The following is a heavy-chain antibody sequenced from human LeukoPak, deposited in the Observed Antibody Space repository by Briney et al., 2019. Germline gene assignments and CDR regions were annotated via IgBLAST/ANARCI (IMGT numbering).Heavy chain of an antibody. Sequence: PGGSLRLSCAASGFTFSIYGMHWARQAPGKGLEWVAVISCDGSNEYYADSVKGRFTISRDNSKNTLYLQMNSLRTEDTAVYYCAKVVGGAVGAAYDAFDVWGQGTKVTVSS. D-gene: IGHD2-15*01. CDR2: ISCDGSNE. J-gene: IGHJ3*01. CDR3: AKVVGGAVGAAYDAFDV. V-gene: IGHV3-30*18. CDR1: GFTFSIYG.